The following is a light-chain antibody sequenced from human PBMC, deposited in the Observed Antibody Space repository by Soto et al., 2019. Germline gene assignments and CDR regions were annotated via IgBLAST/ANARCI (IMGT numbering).Light chain of an antibody. V-gene: IGLV1-44*01. CDR3: ATWDDSLNGPV. CDR2: SNN. CDR1: SSNIGGTNY. Sequence: QSVLTQPPSASGTPGQRVFISCSGSSSNIGGTNYAYWYQQLPGAAPKLLMHSNNLRPSGVPERISGSKSGTSASLAISGLQSEDEADYYCATWDDSLNGPVFGAGTKVTVL. J-gene: IGLJ1*01.